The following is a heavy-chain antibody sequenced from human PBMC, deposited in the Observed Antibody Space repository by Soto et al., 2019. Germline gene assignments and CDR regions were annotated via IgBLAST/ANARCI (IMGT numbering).Heavy chain of an antibody. CDR3: ARMYSSGSGWFHP. J-gene: IGHJ5*02. D-gene: IGHD3-22*01. Sequence: SETLSLTCSVSGYSITAGGYYWSWIRQHPGKGLEWIGSFYSSGSIIYNPSLKSRVSISGDTSRNQFSMTLTSVTAADTALYYCARMYSSGSGWFHPWGQGTLVTVS. CDR1: GYSITAGGYY. CDR2: FYSSGSI. V-gene: IGHV4-31*03.